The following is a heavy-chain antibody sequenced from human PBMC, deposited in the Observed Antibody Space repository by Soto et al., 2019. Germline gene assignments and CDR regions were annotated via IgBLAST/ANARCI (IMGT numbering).Heavy chain of an antibody. CDR2: IYPGDSDT. J-gene: IGHJ6*02. CDR1: GYIFTSYW. D-gene: IGHD4-4*01. Sequence: GESLKISCNGSGYIFTSYWIGWVRQMPGKGLEWMGIIYPGDSDTRYSPSFQGQVTISADKSISTAYLQWSSLKASDTAMYYCARGGTVTSYYYYGMDVWGQGTTVTVSS. V-gene: IGHV5-51*01. CDR3: ARGGTVTSYYYYGMDV.